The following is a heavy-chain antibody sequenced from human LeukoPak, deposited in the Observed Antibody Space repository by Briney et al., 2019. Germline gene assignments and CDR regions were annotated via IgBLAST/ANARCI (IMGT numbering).Heavy chain of an antibody. CDR1: GGTFSSYA. CDR3: ARVQAYCGGDCAYFDY. V-gene: IGHV1-69*05. D-gene: IGHD2-21*02. CDR2: IIPIFGTA. J-gene: IGHJ4*02. Sequence: SVKVSCKASGGTFSSYAISWVRQAPGQGLEWMGRIIPIFGTANYAQKFQGRVTITTDESTSTAYMELSSLRSEDTAVYYCARVQAYCGGDCAYFDYWGQETLVTVSS.